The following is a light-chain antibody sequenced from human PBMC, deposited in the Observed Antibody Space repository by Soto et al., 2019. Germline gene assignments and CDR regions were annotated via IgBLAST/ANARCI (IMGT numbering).Light chain of an antibody. CDR1: QTIRNY. CDR3: PQRTNWPLT. Sequence: EIVLTQSPATLSSSPGERVTLSCRASQTIRNYLAWYQQKPGQAPRLLIYDASYRAAGTPARFSGSGSGTDFTLTISSLDPGDSAVYYCPQRTNWPLTFGPGTKVAIK. V-gene: IGKV3-11*01. J-gene: IGKJ3*01. CDR2: DAS.